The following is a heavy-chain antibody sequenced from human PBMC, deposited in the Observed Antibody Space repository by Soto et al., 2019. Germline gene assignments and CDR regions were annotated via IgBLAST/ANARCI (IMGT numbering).Heavy chain of an antibody. D-gene: IGHD3-16*01. CDR1: GFSFSSHG. Sequence: QVQLVESGGGVVQPGRSLRLSCAASGFSFSSHGMHWVRQAPGKGLEWVAVISYDGSSTYYGDSVKGRFTISRDNSKNTLSLQINSLRADDTAVYYCVKGGAFDIIKLTAWGQGTLVTVSS. V-gene: IGHV3-30*18. CDR2: ISYDGSST. CDR3: VKGGAFDIIKLTA. J-gene: IGHJ5*02.